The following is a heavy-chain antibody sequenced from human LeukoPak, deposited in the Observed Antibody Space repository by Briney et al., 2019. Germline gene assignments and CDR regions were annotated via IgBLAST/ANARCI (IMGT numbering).Heavy chain of an antibody. J-gene: IGHJ5*02. V-gene: IGHV1-46*01. CDR2: INPSGGST. Sequence: ASVQVSYKASGYTFTSYYMHWVRQAPGKGLEWMGIINPSGGSTSYAQKFQGRVTMTRDTSTSTVYMELSSLRSEDTAVYYCARIAAAADGGFDPWGQGTLVTVSS. CDR3: ARIAAAADGGFDP. CDR1: GYTFTSYY. D-gene: IGHD6-13*01.